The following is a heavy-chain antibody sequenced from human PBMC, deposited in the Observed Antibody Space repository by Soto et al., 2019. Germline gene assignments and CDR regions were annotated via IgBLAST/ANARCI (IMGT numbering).Heavy chain of an antibody. J-gene: IGHJ4*02. CDR1: GGSFSGYY. Sequence: ASETLSLTCAVYGGSFSGYYWRWIRQPPGKGLEWIGEINHSGSTNYNPSLKSRVTISVDTSKNQFSLKLSSVTAADTAVYYCARGHRRGHHGSGSSRAFGYWGQGTLVTVSS. CDR2: INHSGST. D-gene: IGHD3-10*01. CDR3: ARGHRRGHHGSGSSRAFGY. V-gene: IGHV4-34*01.